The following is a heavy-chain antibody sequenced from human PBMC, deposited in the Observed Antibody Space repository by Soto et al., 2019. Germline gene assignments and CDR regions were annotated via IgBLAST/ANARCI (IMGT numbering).Heavy chain of an antibody. CDR2: IYYSGST. Sequence: SETLSLTCTVSGGSVSSYYWGWIRQPPGKALEWIGYIYYSGSTNYNPSLKSRVTISVDTSKNQFSLKLSSVTAADTAVYYCARALYDFWSGDYFDYWGQGTLVTVSS. CDR1: GGSVSSYY. D-gene: IGHD3-3*01. V-gene: IGHV4-59*02. J-gene: IGHJ4*02. CDR3: ARALYDFWSGDYFDY.